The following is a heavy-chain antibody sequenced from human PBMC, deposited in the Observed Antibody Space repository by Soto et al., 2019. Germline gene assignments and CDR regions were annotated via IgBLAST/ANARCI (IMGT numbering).Heavy chain of an antibody. J-gene: IGHJ6*02. CDR2: ISYDGSNK. D-gene: IGHD1-26*01. CDR3: ARVLSGSYYYYYGMDV. CDR1: GFTFSSYA. Sequence: VGSLRLSCAASGFTFSSYAMHWVRQAPGKGLEWVAVISYDGSNKYYADSVKGRFTISRDNSKNTLYLQMNSLRAEDTAVYYCARVLSGSYYYYYGMDVWGQGTTVTV. V-gene: IGHV3-30-3*01.